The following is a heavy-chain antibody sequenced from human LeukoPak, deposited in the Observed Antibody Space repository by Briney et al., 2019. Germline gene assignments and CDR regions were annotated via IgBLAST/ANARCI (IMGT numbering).Heavy chain of an antibody. V-gene: IGHV3-66*01. CDR2: IYSGGST. J-gene: IGHJ4*02. CDR1: GFTVSSNY. Sequence: GGSLRLSCAASGFTVSSNYMSWVRQAPGKGLEWVSVIYSGGSTYYADSVKGRFTISGDNSKNTLYLQMNSLRAEDTAVYYCARAPKRILTGYYFDYWGQGTLVTVSS. CDR3: ARAPKRILTGYYFDY. D-gene: IGHD3-9*01.